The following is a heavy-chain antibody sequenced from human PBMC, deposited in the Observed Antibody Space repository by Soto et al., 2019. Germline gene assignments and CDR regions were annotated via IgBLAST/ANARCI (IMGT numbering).Heavy chain of an antibody. D-gene: IGHD3-22*01. J-gene: IGHJ4*02. Sequence: QVQLVQSGPEVKQPGYSVRVSCTASGGTFSTYAISWVRQAPGQGLEWMGGIIPIFDTPNYAQNFQGRITITADESTSTTYMELSSLRSGDTAVYYCARGGLETYKYDTSGYPCNFDYWGQGTLINVSS. CDR1: GGTFSTYA. CDR2: IIPIFDTP. CDR3: ARGGLETYKYDTSGYPCNFDY. V-gene: IGHV1-69*12.